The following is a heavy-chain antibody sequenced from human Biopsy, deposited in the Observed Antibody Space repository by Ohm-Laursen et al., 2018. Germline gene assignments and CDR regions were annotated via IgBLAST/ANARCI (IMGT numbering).Heavy chain of an antibody. CDR3: ARDRIGGRGDPPDH. D-gene: IGHD3-10*01. CDR1: GYTFIAYY. CDR2: INPSGGST. V-gene: IGHV1-46*01. J-gene: IGHJ4*02. Sequence: GASVKVSCKAFGYTFIAYYVNWVRQAPGQGLEWMGKINPSGGSTSYAQKFQGRVTMTRDTSTTTVYMELSSLRSEDTAVYYCARDRIGGRGDPPDHWGQGTLVTVSP.